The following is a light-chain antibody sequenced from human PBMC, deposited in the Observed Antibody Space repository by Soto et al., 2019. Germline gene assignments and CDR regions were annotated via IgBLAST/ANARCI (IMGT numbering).Light chain of an antibody. V-gene: IGKV1-9*01. CDR2: TTS. CDR1: QGLSSN. Sequence: DIQLTQSPSFLSASVGDRVTITCRASQGLSSNVAWYQLKPGKAPNLLIYTTSNLQSGVPSRFSGSGSETEFPLTISSLQPEDAATYYWPQANGYPLTFGGGTKVEIK. J-gene: IGKJ4*01. CDR3: PQANGYPLT.